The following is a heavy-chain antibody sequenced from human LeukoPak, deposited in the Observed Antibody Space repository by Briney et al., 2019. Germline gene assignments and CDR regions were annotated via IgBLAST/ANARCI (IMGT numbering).Heavy chain of an antibody. D-gene: IGHD3-9*01. Sequence: GASVKVSYKASGYTFTSYYMHWVRQAPGQGLEWMGIINPSGGSTSYAQKFQGRVTVTRDTSTSTVYMELSSLRSEDTAVYYCARDPGGYFDPGGFDYWGQGTLVTVSS. CDR1: GYTFTSYY. V-gene: IGHV1-46*01. J-gene: IGHJ4*02. CDR2: INPSGGST. CDR3: ARDPGGYFDPGGFDY.